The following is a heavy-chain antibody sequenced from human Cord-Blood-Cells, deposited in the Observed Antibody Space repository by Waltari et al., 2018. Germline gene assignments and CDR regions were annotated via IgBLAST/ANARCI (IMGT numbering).Heavy chain of an antibody. CDR3: ARGGLSIAARPGHWFDP. V-gene: IGHV1-69*01. Sequence: QVQLVQSGAEVKKPGSSVKVSCKASGGTFSSYAISWVRQAPGQGLEWMGGIIHIFGTANYAQKVQGRVTITADEATSTAYMELSSLRSEDTAVYYCARGGLSIAARPGHWFDPWGQGTLVTVSS. D-gene: IGHD6-6*01. CDR1: GGTFSSYA. CDR2: IIHIFGTA. J-gene: IGHJ5*02.